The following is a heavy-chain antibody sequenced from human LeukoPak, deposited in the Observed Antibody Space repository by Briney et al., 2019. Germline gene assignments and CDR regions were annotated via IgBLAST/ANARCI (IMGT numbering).Heavy chain of an antibody. D-gene: IGHD5-12*01. J-gene: IGHJ5*02. CDR2: IYTSGNS. V-gene: IGHV4-61*02. CDR1: GDSISSTSYY. Sequence: SSQTLSLTCTVSGDSISSTSYYWSWIRQPAGKGLEWIGRIYTSGNSDYNPSLKSRVTISVDTSKNHFSLKLSSVTAADTAVYYCARGYSGYGTRFDPWGQGTLVTVSS. CDR3: ARGYSGYGTRFDP.